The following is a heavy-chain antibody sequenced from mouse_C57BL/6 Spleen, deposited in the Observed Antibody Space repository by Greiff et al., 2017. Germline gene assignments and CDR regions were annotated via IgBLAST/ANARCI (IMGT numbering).Heavy chain of an antibody. CDR1: GYTFTSYW. Sequence: QVQLKQPGAELVKPGASVKLSCKASGYTFTSYWMHWVKQRPGRGLEWIGRIDPNSGGTKYNEKFKSKATLTVDKPSSTAYMQLSSLTAEDAAVYYGASPDYDGSPWFAYWGQGTLVTVSA. D-gene: IGHD1-1*01. CDR2: IDPNSGGT. J-gene: IGHJ3*01. CDR3: ASPDYDGSPWFAY. V-gene: IGHV1-72*01.